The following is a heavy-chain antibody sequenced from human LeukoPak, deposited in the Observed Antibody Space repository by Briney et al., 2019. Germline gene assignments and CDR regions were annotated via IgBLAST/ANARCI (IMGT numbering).Heavy chain of an antibody. CDR3: ARERGRYNSTTTFDY. D-gene: IGHD1-1*01. J-gene: IGHJ4*02. Sequence: SETLSLTCAVYGGSFSGYYWSWIRQPPGKGLEWIGEINHSGSTNYNPSLKSRVTISVDTSKNQFSLKLSSVTAADTAVYYCARERGRYNSTTTFDYWGQGTLVTVSS. CDR2: INHSGST. V-gene: IGHV4-34*01. CDR1: GGSFSGYY.